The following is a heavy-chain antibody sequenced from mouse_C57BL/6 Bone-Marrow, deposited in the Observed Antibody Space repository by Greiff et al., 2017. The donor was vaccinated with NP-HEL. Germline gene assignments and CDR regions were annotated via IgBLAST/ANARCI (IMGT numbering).Heavy chain of an antibody. CDR1: GYAFSSSW. D-gene: IGHD4-1*01. Sequence: VQLQQSGPELVKPGASVKISCKASGYAFSSSWMNWVKQRPGKGLEWIGRIYPGDGDTNYNGKFKGKATLTADKSSSTAYMQLSSLTSEDSAVYFCARELGKDAYWGQGTLVTVSA. CDR2: IYPGDGDT. CDR3: ARELGKDAY. V-gene: IGHV1-82*01. J-gene: IGHJ3*01.